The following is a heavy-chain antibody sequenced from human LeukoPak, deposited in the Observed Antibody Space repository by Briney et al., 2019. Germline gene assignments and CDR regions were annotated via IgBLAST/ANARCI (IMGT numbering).Heavy chain of an antibody. CDR2: INQDGSER. CDR3: ARDRIAVAGMGAFQH. CDR1: GFTFSNYW. J-gene: IGHJ1*01. V-gene: IGHV3-7*01. Sequence: GGSLRLSCAVSGFTFSNYWMSWVRQAPAKGLEWVAYINQDGSERYYVDSMEGRFTISRDNAEKSLFLQMNNLRAEDTAIYYCARDRIAVAGMGAFQHWGQGTLVTVSS. D-gene: IGHD6-19*01.